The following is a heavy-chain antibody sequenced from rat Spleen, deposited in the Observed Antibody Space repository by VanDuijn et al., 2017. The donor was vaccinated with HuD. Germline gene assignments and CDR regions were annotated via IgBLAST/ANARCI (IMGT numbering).Heavy chain of an antibody. CDR3: ASRAPFSY. CDR1: GFTFSDYY. D-gene: IGHD4-1*01. J-gene: IGHJ3*01. V-gene: IGHV5-7*01. Sequence: EVQLAESGGGLVQPGRSLKLSCAASGFTFSDYYMAWVRQAPKKGLEWVASINYDGSSTYYRDSVKGRFTLSRDNAKSSLYLQKDSLGSEETATYYCASRAPFSYWGQGTLVTVSS. CDR2: INYDGSST.